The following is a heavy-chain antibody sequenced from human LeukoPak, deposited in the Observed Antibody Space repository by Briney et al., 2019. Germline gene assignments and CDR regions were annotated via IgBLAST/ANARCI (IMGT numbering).Heavy chain of an antibody. CDR2: IKGDGSEK. J-gene: IGHJ3*02. V-gene: IGHV3-7*03. Sequence: GGSLRLSCEASGFTFSNYWMSWVRQAPGKGQEWVANIKGDGSEKDSLDSVKGRFTISRDNPKNSVYLQMNRLRAEDTAVYYCARDVNRGVFDIWGQGTMVTVSS. CDR3: ARDVNRGVFDI. CDR1: GFTFSNYW.